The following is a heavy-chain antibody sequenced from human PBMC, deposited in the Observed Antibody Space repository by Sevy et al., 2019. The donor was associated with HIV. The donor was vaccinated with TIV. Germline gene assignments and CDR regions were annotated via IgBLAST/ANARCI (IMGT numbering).Heavy chain of an antibody. Sequence: GGSLRLSCAASGFTFSNFWMSWVRQAPGKGLEFVANIKQDGRENFYADSVKGRFTISRDNAKNSLFLQMNNLRVEEMAVYYCARDHPSTAPFDYWGQRTLVTVSS. CDR1: GFTFSNFW. D-gene: IGHD2-21*02. J-gene: IGHJ4*02. CDR3: ARDHPSTAPFDY. CDR2: IKQDGREN. V-gene: IGHV3-7*03.